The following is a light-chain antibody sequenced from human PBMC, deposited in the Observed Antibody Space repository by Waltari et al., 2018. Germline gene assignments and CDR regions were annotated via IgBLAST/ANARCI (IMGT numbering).Light chain of an antibody. CDR1: SSDVGGYNY. CDR3: CSYAGSYTFVV. J-gene: IGLJ2*01. V-gene: IGLV2-11*01. Sequence: QSALTQPRSVSGSPGQSVTISCTGTSSDVGGYNYVSWYQHHPGQAPKLIIYDVSKRPSGVPDRFSGSKSGNTASLTISGLQAEDEADYYCCSYAGSYTFVVFGGGTKVTVL. CDR2: DVS.